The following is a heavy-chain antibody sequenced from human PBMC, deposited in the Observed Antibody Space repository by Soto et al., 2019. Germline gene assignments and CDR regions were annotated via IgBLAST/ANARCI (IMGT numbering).Heavy chain of an antibody. CDR1: GGTFSSYA. CDR3: ARAGRWLQDWYWDI. Sequence: QVQLVQSGAEVKKPGSSVKVSCKASGGTFSSYAISWVRQAPGQGLEWMGGIIPIFGTANYAQKFQGRVTINADQTTSTAYMEVSRLGSEDTAVYYCARAGRWLQDWYWDIWGQGTMVTVSS. CDR2: IIPIFGTA. V-gene: IGHV1-69*01. D-gene: IGHD2-21*01. J-gene: IGHJ3*02.